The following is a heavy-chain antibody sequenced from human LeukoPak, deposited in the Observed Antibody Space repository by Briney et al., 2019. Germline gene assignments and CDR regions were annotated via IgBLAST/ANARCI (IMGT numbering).Heavy chain of an antibody. Sequence: SETLSLTCTVSGGSISSYYWSWIRQPAGKGLEWIGRIYTSGSTNYNPSLKSRVTMSVDTSKNQFSLKLSSVTAADTAVYYCARHRYYYDSSGYTYYFDYWGQGTLVTVSS. D-gene: IGHD3-22*01. CDR1: GGSISSYY. CDR3: ARHRYYYDSSGYTYYFDY. CDR2: IYTSGST. J-gene: IGHJ4*02. V-gene: IGHV4-4*07.